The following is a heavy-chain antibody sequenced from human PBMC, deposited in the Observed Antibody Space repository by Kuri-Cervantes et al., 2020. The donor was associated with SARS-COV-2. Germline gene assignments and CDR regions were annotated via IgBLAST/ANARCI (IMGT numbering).Heavy chain of an antibody. Sequence: GGSLRLSCAASGFTFSSYSMNWVRQAPGKGPEWVSSISSSSSYIYYADSVKGRFTISRDNAKNSLYLQMNSLRAEDTAVYYCARELTGTRGLFDYWGQGTLVTVSS. CDR1: GFTFSSYS. CDR3: ARELTGTRGLFDY. CDR2: ISSSSSYI. J-gene: IGHJ4*02. D-gene: IGHD7-27*01. V-gene: IGHV3-21*01.